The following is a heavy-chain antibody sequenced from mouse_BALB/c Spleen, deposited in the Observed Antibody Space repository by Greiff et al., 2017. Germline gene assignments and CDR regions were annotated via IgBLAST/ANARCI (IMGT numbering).Heavy chain of an antibody. CDR2: ISSGSSTI. D-gene: IGHD2-10*02. Sequence: EVKLMESGGGLVQPGGSRKLSCAASGFTFSSFGMHWVRQAPEKGLEWVAYISSGSSTIYYADTVKGRFTISRDNPKNTLFLQMTSLRSEDTAIYYCARSKYGNYDSMGYWGQGTSVTVSS. CDR3: ARSKYGNYDSMGY. J-gene: IGHJ4*01. CDR1: GFTFSSFG. V-gene: IGHV5-17*02.